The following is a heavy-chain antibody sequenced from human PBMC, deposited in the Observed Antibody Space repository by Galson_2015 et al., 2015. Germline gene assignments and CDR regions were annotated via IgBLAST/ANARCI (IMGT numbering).Heavy chain of an antibody. V-gene: IGHV3-23*01. D-gene: IGHD1-26*01. CDR3: AKGIQWELTFFDY. Sequence: SLRLSCAASGFTFSSYAMSWVRQAPGKGLEWVSAISGSGGSTYYADSVKGRFTISRDNSKNTLYLQMNSLRAEDTAVYYCAKGIQWELTFFDYWGQGTLVTVSS. CDR2: ISGSGGST. J-gene: IGHJ4*02. CDR1: GFTFSSYA.